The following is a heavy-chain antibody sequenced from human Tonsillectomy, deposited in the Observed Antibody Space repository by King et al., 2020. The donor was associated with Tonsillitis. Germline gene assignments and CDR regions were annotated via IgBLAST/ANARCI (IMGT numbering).Heavy chain of an antibody. V-gene: IGHV3-7*03. Sequence: VQLVESGGGLVQPGGSLRLSCAASGFTFSDYWMSWVRQAPGKGLEWVANIREDGGEVQYVDSVKGRFTISRDNAQKSLFLQMKVLRAEDTAVYFCARARVAATRASLFDYWGQGTRLTVSS. D-gene: IGHD3-10*01. J-gene: IGHJ4*02. CDR1: GFTFSDYW. CDR2: IREDGGEV. CDR3: ARARVAATRASLFDY.